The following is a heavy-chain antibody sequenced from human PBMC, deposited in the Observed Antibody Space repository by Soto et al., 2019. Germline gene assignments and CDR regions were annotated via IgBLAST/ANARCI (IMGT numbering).Heavy chain of an antibody. CDR2: ISADGKTI. CDR3: SRGGSWFDL. V-gene: IGHV3-74*01. J-gene: IGHJ5*02. CDR1: GFNLRVYW. Sequence: VGSLRLSCSASGFNLRVYWMHWVRQAPGKGLVWVSRISADGKTINYADSVEGRFTVSRDNANNVVSLQLNSLTAEDTAVYFCSRGGSWFDLWGQGSVVTVSS.